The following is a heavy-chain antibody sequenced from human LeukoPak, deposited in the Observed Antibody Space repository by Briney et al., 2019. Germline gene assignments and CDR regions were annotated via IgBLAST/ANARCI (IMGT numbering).Heavy chain of an antibody. V-gene: IGHV3-64*01. D-gene: IGHD6-13*01. CDR1: GFTFSSYA. CDR3: ARGGSSWYDAVAVAGGFDY. J-gene: IGHJ4*02. CDR2: ISSNGGST. Sequence: GGSLRLSCAASGFTFSSYAMHWVRQAPGKGLEYVSAISSNGGSTYYASSVKGRFTISRDNSKNTLYLQMGSLRAEDMAAYYCARGGSSWYDAVAVAGGFDYWGQGTLVTVSS.